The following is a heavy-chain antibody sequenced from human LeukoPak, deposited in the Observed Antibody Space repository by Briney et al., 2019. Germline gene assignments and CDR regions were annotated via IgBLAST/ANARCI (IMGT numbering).Heavy chain of an antibody. D-gene: IGHD2-15*01. CDR2: MNPNSGNT. CDR3: ARPFVGGWLLFDY. Sequence: ASVKVSCKASGYTFTSYDINWVRQATGQGLEWMGWMNPNSGNTGYAQKFQGRVTITRNTSISTAYMELSRLRSDDTAVYYCARPFVGGWLLFDYWGQGTLVTVSS. CDR1: GYTFTSYD. J-gene: IGHJ4*02. V-gene: IGHV1-8*03.